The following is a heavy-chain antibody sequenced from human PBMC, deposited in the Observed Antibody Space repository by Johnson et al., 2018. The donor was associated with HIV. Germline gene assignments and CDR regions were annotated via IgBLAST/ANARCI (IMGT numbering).Heavy chain of an antibody. V-gene: IGHV3-13*01. Sequence: EVQLVESGGGLVQPGGSLRLSCAASGFTFSSYDMHWVRQATGKGLEWVSAIGTAGYTYYPGSVKGRFTISRDNAKNSLYLQMNSLRDDDTAVYYCVTADRGSAWGQGTTVTVSS. D-gene: IGHD1-26*01. J-gene: IGHJ3*01. CDR1: GFTFSSYD. CDR3: VTADRGSA. CDR2: IGTAGYT.